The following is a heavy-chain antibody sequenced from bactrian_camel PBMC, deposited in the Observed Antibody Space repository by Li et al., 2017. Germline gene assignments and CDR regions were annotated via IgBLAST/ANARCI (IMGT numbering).Heavy chain of an antibody. D-gene: IGHD4*01. CDR2: IALEGGST. CDR3: ARQRYSDYVDY. J-gene: IGHJ4*01. V-gene: IGHV3S59*01. Sequence: DVQLVESGGGSVQAGGSLRLSRTASGYTGATYAVAWFRSAPGNPREGVAVIALEGGSTLYADSVKGRFTISQDNSKKTWYLQMDSLKPEDTAVYYCARQRYSDYVDYWGQGTQVTVS. CDR1: GYTGATYA.